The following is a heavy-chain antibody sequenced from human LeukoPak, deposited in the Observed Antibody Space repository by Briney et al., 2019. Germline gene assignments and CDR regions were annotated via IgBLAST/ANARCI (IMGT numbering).Heavy chain of an antibody. Sequence: PGGSLRLSCAASGFTFSSYSMHWVRQAPGKGLEWVAGISYDGSNKNYADSVKGRFTISRDNSKNTLYLQMNSMRAEDTAVYYCARVAQGDDAFDVWGQGTMVTVSS. V-gene: IGHV3-30*04. CDR1: GFTFSSYS. CDR3: ARVAQGDDAFDV. CDR2: ISYDGSNK. J-gene: IGHJ3*01.